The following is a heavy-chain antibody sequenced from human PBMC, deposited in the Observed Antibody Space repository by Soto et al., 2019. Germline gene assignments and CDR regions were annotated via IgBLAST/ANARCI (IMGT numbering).Heavy chain of an antibody. D-gene: IGHD6-19*01. V-gene: IGHV1-18*01. J-gene: IGHJ4*02. CDR2: ISAYNGNT. CDR3: ARVGRWRQWLVLLPSGTGEGLDY. CDR1: GYTFTSYG. Sequence: QVQLVQSGAEVKKPGASVKVSCKASGYTFTSYGISWVRQAPGQGLEWMGWISAYNGNTNYAQKLQGRVTMTTDTSTRTAYMGLRSLRSDDTAVYYCARVGRWRQWLVLLPSGTGEGLDYWGQGTLVTVSS.